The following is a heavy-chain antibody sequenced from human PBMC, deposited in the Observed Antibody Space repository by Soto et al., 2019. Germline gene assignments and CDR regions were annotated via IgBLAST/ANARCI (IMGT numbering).Heavy chain of an antibody. V-gene: IGHV1-69*13. CDR2: IIPIFGTA. D-gene: IGHD6-6*01. J-gene: IGHJ6*02. CDR3: ARAWGRSQGSSSGSTSYPNYQQYYYYGMDV. CDR1: GGTFSSYA. Sequence: GASVKVSCTDCGGTFSSYAISWVRQAPGQGLEWMGGIIPIFGTANYAQKFQGRVTITADESTSTAYMELSSLRSEDTAVYYCARAWGRSQGSSSGSTSYPNYQQYYYYGMDVWGQGTTVTVSS.